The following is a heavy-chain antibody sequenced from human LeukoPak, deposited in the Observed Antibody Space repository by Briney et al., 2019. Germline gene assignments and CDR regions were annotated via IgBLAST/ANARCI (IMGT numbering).Heavy chain of an antibody. Sequence: ASVKVSCKASGGTFSSYTIGWVRQAPGQGLEWMGRIIPILGIANYAQKFQGRVTITADKSTSTAYMELSSLRSEDTAVYYCARDHGYCSSTSCYPNWFDPWGQGTLVTVSS. CDR3: ARDHGYCSSTSCYPNWFDP. J-gene: IGHJ5*02. V-gene: IGHV1-69*04. D-gene: IGHD2-2*03. CDR2: IIPILGIA. CDR1: GGTFSSYT.